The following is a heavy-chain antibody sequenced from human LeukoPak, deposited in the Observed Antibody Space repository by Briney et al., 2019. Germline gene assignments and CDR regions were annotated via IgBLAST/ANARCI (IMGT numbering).Heavy chain of an antibody. Sequence: TGRSLRLSCAASGFTFSSYAMHWVRQAPGKGLEWVAVISYDGSNKYYADSVKGRFTISRDNSKNTLYLQMNSLRAEDTAVYYRARVSSSSVDYFDYWGQGTLVTVSS. J-gene: IGHJ4*02. CDR2: ISYDGSNK. CDR3: ARVSSSSVDYFDY. D-gene: IGHD6-6*01. V-gene: IGHV3-30-3*01. CDR1: GFTFSSYA.